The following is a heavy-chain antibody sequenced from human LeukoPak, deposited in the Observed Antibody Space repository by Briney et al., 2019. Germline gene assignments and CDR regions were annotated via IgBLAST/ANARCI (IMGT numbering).Heavy chain of an antibody. CDR3: KRALGGGSFDY. CDR1: GFTFSSYS. CDR2: ISSSSSYI. D-gene: IGHD3-16*01. J-gene: IGHJ4*02. V-gene: IGHV3-21*01. Sequence: GGSLRLSCAVSGFTFSSYSMNWVRQAPGKGLEWVSSISSSSSYIYYADSVKGRFTISRDNSKNTLYLQMNSLRTADQAGKYCKRALGGGSFDYLGQRAMVNVFS.